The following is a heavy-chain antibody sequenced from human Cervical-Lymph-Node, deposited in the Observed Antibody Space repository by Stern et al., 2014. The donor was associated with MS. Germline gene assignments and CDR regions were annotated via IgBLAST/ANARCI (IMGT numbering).Heavy chain of an antibody. V-gene: IGHV4-61*02. CDR1: GGSISSGNYY. D-gene: IGHD3-9*01. J-gene: IGHJ3*02. Sequence: VQLVQSGPGLVKPSQTLSLTCTVSGGSISSGNYYWSWIRQPAGEGLGWIGRIYSRGSTQYNPPLKSRVPISADTSTNQFPLRLSSVTAADTAVYYCARGNYDVLTDNGGHGFDIWGQGTMVTVSS. CDR2: IYSRGST. CDR3: ARGNYDVLTDNGGHGFDI.